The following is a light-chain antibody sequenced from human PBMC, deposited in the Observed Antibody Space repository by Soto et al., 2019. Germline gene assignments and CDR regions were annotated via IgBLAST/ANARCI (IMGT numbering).Light chain of an antibody. CDR2: AVT. J-gene: IGLJ3*02. V-gene: IGLV2-14*01. CDR3: SSSTSRSTLV. Sequence: QSALTQPASVSGSPGQSITISCSGTSSDIGAYDYVSWYQQHPGKAPKLMIYAVTYRPSGVSHRFSGSKSGNTASLTISGLQAEDEAHYYCSSSTSRSTLVFGGGTKLTV. CDR1: SSDIGAYDY.